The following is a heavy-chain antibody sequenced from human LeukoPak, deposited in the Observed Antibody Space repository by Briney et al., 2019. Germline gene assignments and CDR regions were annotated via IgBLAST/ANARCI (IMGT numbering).Heavy chain of an antibody. J-gene: IGHJ4*02. CDR1: GDSVSTNNAG. CDR3: ARDLVVVTGISDY. CDR2: TYYSSNWYK. V-gene: IGHV6-1*01. D-gene: IGHD2-21*02. Sequence: SQTLSLTCAISGDSVSTNNAGWNWIRQSPSRGLEWLGRTYYSSNWYKDYAVSVISRITINPDTSKNQFSLQLNSVTPEDTAVYYCARDLVVVTGISDYWGQGTLVTVSS.